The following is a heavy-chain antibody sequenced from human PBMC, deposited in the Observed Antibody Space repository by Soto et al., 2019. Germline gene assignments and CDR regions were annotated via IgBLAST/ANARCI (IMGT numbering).Heavy chain of an antibody. CDR3: ARAGASSSHWPLDY. D-gene: IGHD6-6*01. J-gene: IGHJ4*02. Sequence: GGSMRLCCAASGLPFSSYAMHWVRTAPGKGLEWVAVISYDGSNKYYADSVKGRFTISRDNSKNTLYLQMNSLRAEDTAVYYCARAGASSSHWPLDYWGQGTLVTVSS. CDR2: ISYDGSNK. V-gene: IGHV3-30-3*01. CDR1: GLPFSSYA.